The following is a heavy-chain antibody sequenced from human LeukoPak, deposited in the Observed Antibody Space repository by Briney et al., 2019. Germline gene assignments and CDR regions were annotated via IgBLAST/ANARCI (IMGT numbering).Heavy chain of an antibody. V-gene: IGHV1-2*02. J-gene: IGHJ4*02. CDR3: ARVRNSGFRYVDS. CDR2: INPNSGGT. CDR1: GYTFTGYY. D-gene: IGHD5-12*01. Sequence: GASVKVSCKASGYTFTGYYMHWVRLAPGQGLEWMGWINPNSGGTNYAQKLQGRVTMTTDTSTSTAYMDLRSLRSDDTAVYYCARVRNSGFRYVDSWGQGTLVTVSS.